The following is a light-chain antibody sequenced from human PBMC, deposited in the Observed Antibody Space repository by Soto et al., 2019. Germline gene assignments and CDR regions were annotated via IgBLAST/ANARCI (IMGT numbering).Light chain of an antibody. CDR2: SNN. CDR1: SSNIGSNY. CDR3: AAWDDSLSGYV. J-gene: IGLJ1*01. Sequence: QSVLAQPPSASGTPGQRVTMSCSGSSSNIGSNYVYWYQQLPGTAPKLLIYSNNQRPSGVPDRFSGSKSGTSASLAISGLRSEDEADYYCAAWDDSLSGYVFGTGTKVTV. V-gene: IGLV1-47*02.